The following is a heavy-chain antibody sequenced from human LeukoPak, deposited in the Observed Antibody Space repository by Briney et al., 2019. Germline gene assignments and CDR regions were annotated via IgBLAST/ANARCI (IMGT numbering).Heavy chain of an antibody. Sequence: GGSLRLSCAASGFTFSSYSMNWVRQAPGKGLEWVSSISSSSYIYYADSVKGRFTISRDNAKNSLYLQMNSLRAEDTAVYYCAREGPGGVPLGDWGQGTLVTVSS. CDR2: ISSSSYI. V-gene: IGHV3-21*01. D-gene: IGHD3-16*01. CDR3: AREGPGGVPLGD. J-gene: IGHJ4*02. CDR1: GFTFSSYS.